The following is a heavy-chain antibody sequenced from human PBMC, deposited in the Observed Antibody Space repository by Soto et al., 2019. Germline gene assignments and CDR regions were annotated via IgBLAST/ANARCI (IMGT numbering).Heavy chain of an antibody. Sequence: SETLSLTCAVSSGSISSSNWWSWVRQPPGKGLEWIGEIYHSGSTNYNPSLKSRVTISVDKSKNQFSLKLSSVTAADTAVYYCARASRAARPLAWFDYWGQGTLVTVSS. J-gene: IGHJ5*01. CDR3: ARASRAARPLAWFDY. V-gene: IGHV4-4*02. D-gene: IGHD6-6*01. CDR1: SGSISSSNW. CDR2: IYHSGST.